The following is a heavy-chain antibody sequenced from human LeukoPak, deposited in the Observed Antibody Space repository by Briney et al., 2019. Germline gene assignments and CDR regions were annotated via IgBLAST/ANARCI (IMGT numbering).Heavy chain of an antibody. J-gene: IGHJ4*02. Sequence: SETLSLTCAVYGGSFSGYYWSWIRQPPGKELEWIGEINHSGSTNYNPSLKSRVTISVDTSKNQFSLKLSSVTAADTAVYYCARDPYSSSPLDYWGQGTLVTVSS. CDR3: ARDPYSSSPLDY. D-gene: IGHD6-13*01. CDR1: GGSFSGYY. CDR2: INHSGST. V-gene: IGHV4-34*01.